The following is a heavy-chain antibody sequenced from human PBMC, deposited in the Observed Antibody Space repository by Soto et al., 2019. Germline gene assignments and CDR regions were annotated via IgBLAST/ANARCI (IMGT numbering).Heavy chain of an antibody. CDR2: INRDGSEK. CDR1: GFTFKRHW. V-gene: IGHV3-7*01. CDR3: TRELIVGPAEYFQD. Sequence: GGSLRLSCAASGFTFKRHWISWVRQVPGKGPEWVANINRDGSEKYYLGSVTGRFTISRDNAKNSLYLEMNNLRAEDTAVYYCTRELIVGPAEYFQDWGQGTLVTVSS. D-gene: IGHD1-26*01. J-gene: IGHJ1*01.